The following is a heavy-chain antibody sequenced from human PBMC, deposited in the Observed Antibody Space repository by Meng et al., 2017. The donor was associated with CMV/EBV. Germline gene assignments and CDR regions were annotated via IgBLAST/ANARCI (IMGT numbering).Heavy chain of an antibody. CDR3: AGSRPGGGACDY. CDR2: IQVIGHT. CDR1: GASIKNFN. Sequence: QGPIPESGPGLVKPSETLFLSCIVSGASIKNFNWNWLRQTAGQGLEGFGLIQVIGHTVYNPSLKSRVTVSLDASKSQFSLTLNSVTAEDTATYYCAGSRPGGGACDYWGQGILVTVSS. V-gene: IGHV4-4*07. D-gene: IGHD3-16*01. J-gene: IGHJ4*02.